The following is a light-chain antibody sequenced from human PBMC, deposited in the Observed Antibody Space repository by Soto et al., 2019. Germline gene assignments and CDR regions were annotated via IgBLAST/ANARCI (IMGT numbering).Light chain of an antibody. J-gene: IGLJ2*01. CDR3: QAWDSSTADVV. CDR2: QDS. Sequence: SYELTQPPSVSVSPGQTASITCSGDKLGDKYACWYQQKPGQSPVLVIYQDSKRPSGIPERFSGSNSGNTATLTISGTQGMDEADYYCQAWDSSTADVVFGGGTKLTVL. V-gene: IGLV3-1*01. CDR1: KLGDKY.